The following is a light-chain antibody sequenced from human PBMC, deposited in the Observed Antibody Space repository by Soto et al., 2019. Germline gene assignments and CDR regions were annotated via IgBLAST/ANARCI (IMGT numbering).Light chain of an antibody. Sequence: EIVLTQSPGTLSLSPGERATLSCRATQSVTSSYFAWYQQKPGQAPRLLIYGVSSRATDIPDRFSGSGSGTDFTLTISRLEPEDFVVYYCQQYSSLPHTCGQGTKLEVK. CDR1: QSVTSSY. V-gene: IGKV3-20*01. CDR2: GVS. J-gene: IGKJ2*01. CDR3: QQYSSLPHT.